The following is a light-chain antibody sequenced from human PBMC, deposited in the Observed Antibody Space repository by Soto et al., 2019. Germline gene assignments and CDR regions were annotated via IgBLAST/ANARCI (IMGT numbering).Light chain of an antibody. J-gene: IGLJ1*01. CDR3: CSYAGSSTSYV. CDR2: DVS. V-gene: IGLV2-23*02. CDR1: SSEVGSYNL. Sequence: QSVLTQPASVSGSPGQSITISCTGTSSEVGSYNLVSWYQQHPGKAPKLMIYDVSKRPSGVSNRFSGSKSGNTASLTISGLQAEDEADYYCCSYAGSSTSYVFGTGTKLTVL.